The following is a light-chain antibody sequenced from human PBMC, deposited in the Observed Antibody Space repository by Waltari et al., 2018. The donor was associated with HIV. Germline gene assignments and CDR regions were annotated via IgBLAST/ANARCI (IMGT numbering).Light chain of an antibody. CDR3: QLFDPSLSAVV. Sequence: QSVLTQPPSVSGAPGQRVSIYCTANSSNIGATFDVHWYPQLPGTAPKLLIFDNINRPSGVPGRFSGSKSGPSASLAISGLQAEDEADYYCQLFDPSLSAVVFGGGTKLTVL. V-gene: IGLV1-40*01. CDR2: DNI. CDR1: SSNIGATFD. J-gene: IGLJ2*01.